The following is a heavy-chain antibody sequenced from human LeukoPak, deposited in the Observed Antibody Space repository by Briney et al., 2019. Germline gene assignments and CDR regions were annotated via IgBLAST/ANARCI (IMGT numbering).Heavy chain of an antibody. CDR1: GGSISSGGYS. V-gene: IGHV4-30-2*01. Sequence: PSETLSLTCAVSGGSISSGGYSWSWIRQPPGKGLEWIGYIYHSGSTYYNPSLKSRVTISVDRSKNQFSLKLSSVTAADTAMYYCARGIYDYDSSGYYSVPNWYFDLWGRGTLVTVSS. D-gene: IGHD3-22*01. CDR2: IYHSGST. CDR3: ARGIYDYDSSGYYSVPNWYFDL. J-gene: IGHJ2*01.